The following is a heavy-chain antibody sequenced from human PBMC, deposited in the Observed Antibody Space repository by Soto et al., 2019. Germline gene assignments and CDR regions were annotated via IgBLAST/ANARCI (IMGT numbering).Heavy chain of an antibody. V-gene: IGHV1-69*06. CDR1: GGTFSSYA. Sequence: SVKVSCKASGGTFSSYAISWVRQAPGQGLEWMGGIIPIFGTANYAQKFQGRVTITADKSTSTAYMELSSLRSEDTAVYYCAICYSNYVVGYNWFDSWGQGTLVTVSS. J-gene: IGHJ5*01. CDR2: IIPIFGTA. D-gene: IGHD4-4*01. CDR3: AICYSNYVVGYNWFDS.